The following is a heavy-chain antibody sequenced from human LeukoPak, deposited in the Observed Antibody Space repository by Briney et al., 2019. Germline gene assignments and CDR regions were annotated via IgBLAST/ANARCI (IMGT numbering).Heavy chain of an antibody. J-gene: IGHJ3*01. CDR2: IIGNGGWV. CDR1: GLTFSNYA. D-gene: IGHD4-17*01. Sequence: PGGSLRLSCAASGLTFSNYAMMWLRQAPGKGLEWVAAIIGNGGWVLYADSVKGRFTISRDNSKNTLYLQMSGLRAEDTAVYYCAKDPNGDYIGAFDFWGQGTMVTVSS. CDR3: AKDPNGDYIGAFDF. V-gene: IGHV3-23*01.